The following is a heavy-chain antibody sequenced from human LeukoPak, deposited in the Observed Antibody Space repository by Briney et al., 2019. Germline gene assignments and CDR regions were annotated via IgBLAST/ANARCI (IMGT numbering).Heavy chain of an antibody. D-gene: IGHD3-10*01. CDR2: INHSGST. J-gene: IGHJ6*03. CDR3: ARMVRGVIFYYYYMDV. CDR1: GGSFSGYY. Sequence: SETLSLTCAVYGGSFSGYYWSWIRQPPGKGLEWIGEINHSGSTNYNPSLKSRVTISVDTSKNQFSLKLSSVTAADTAVYYCARMVRGVIFYYYYMDVWGKGTTVTVSS. V-gene: IGHV4-34*01.